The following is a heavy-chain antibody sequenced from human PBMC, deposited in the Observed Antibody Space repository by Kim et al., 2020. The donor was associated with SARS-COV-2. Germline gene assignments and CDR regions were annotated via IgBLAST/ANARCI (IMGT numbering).Heavy chain of an antibody. CDR3: AKGRQCFWFGDLSQMGGLDV. D-gene: IGHD3-10*01. J-gene: IGHJ6*02. Sequence: GGSLRLSCVLSGFTFRNYAMAWVRQAPGRGLQWVSVITGSGDSTYYSDSVKGRFTLSRDNSKNTLVLLMNSLRVEDTATYYCAKGRQCFWFGDLSQMGGLDVWGQGTTVTVSS. V-gene: IGHV3-23*01. CDR1: GFTFRNYA. CDR2: ITGSGDST.